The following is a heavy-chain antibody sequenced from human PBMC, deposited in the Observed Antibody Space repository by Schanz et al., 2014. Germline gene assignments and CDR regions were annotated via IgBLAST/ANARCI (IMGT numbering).Heavy chain of an antibody. V-gene: IGHV3-30*03. D-gene: IGHD6-6*01. CDR2: ISSDGTNK. CDR1: GFTFSNFG. CDR3: ARLATSKSRLGDAVDI. J-gene: IGHJ3*02. Sequence: QVHLVESGGGLVKPGGSLRLSCAASGFTFSNFGLHWVRQAPGKGLNWVAVISSDGTNKYYADSVQGRFTLSKDFSKDTLYLQLTSLRPEDTAVYYCARLATSKSRLGDAVDIWGQGTMVTVSS.